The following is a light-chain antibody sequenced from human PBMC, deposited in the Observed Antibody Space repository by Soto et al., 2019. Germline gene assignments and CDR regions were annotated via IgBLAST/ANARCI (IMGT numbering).Light chain of an antibody. Sequence: EIVLTQSPGTLSLSPGERATLSCRASQSVSSSYLAWYQQKPGQAPRLLTYGASSRATGIPDRFSGSGSGKDFTLTISRLEPEVFAVYYCKQYGSPRSITFGQGTRLEIK. CDR2: GAS. V-gene: IGKV3-20*01. CDR1: QSVSSSY. J-gene: IGKJ5*01. CDR3: KQYGSPRSIT.